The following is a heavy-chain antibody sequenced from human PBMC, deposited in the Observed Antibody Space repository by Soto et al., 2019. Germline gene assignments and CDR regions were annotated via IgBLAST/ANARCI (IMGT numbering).Heavy chain of an antibody. Sequence: PSETLSLTCTVSGGSISSGGYYWIWIRQHPGKGLEWIGYIYYSGSTYYNPSLKSRVTISVDTSKNQFSLKLSSVTAADRAVYYCASTYCTNGVCYGQYGMDVWGQGTTVTVPS. V-gene: IGHV4-31*03. J-gene: IGHJ6*02. CDR1: GGSISSGGYY. D-gene: IGHD2-8*01. CDR3: ASTYCTNGVCYGQYGMDV. CDR2: IYYSGST.